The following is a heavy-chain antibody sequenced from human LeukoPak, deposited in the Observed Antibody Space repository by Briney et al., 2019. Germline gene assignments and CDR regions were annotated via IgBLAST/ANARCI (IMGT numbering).Heavy chain of an antibody. CDR3: TTKVIRGNSGDDYDD. CDR1: GVTFSRYG. CDR2: ISSDGNDK. V-gene: IGHV3-30*03. J-gene: IGHJ4*02. Sequence: GGSLRLSCAASGVTFSRYGMHWVRQAPGKGLEWVALISSDGNDKLYGDSVKGRFTLSRDDSKSTLYLQMNSLRAEDTAVYYCTTKVIRGNSGDDYDDWGQGTLVTVSS. D-gene: IGHD5-12*01.